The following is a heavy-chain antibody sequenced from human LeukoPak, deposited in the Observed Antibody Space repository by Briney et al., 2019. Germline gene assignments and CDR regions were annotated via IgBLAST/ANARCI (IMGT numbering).Heavy chain of an antibody. J-gene: IGHJ6*03. D-gene: IGHD5-18*01. Sequence: PSETLSLTCAVYGGSFSGYYWSWIRQPPGKGLEWIGEINHRGSTNYNPSLKSRVTISVDTSKNQFSLKLSSVTAADTAVYYCARGRSGYSYGALPPRYYYYMDVWGKGTTVTVSS. CDR3: ARGRSGYSYGALPPRYYYYMDV. CDR2: INHRGST. V-gene: IGHV4-34*01. CDR1: GGSFSGYY.